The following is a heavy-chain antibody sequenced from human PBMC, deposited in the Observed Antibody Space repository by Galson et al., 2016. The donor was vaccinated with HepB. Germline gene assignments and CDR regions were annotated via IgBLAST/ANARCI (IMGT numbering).Heavy chain of an antibody. CDR2: IWYDGSHK. CDR1: GFTFSSYG. J-gene: IGHJ4*02. CDR3: ARDLTTVTMLRLGY. V-gene: IGHV3-33*01. D-gene: IGHD4-17*01. Sequence: SLILSCAASGFTFSSYGMHWVRQAPGKGLEWVAVIWYDGSHKNYADSVKGRFTISRENSKNTLYLQMNSLRAEDTAVYYCARDLTTVTMLRLGYWGQGTVVTV.